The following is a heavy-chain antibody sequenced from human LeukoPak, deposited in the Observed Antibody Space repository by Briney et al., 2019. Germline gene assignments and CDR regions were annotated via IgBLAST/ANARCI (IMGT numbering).Heavy chain of an antibody. CDR1: GYIFTSYW. D-gene: IGHD3-10*01. V-gene: IGHV5-51*01. CDR2: IYPGDSDT. Sequence: GASLQISCKGSGYIFTSYWIGWVRPLPGKGLEWMGIIYPGDSDTRYSPSFQGQVTISADKSISTAYLQWSSLKASDTAMYYCARHGPRLWFENYYYYGMDVWGQGTTVTVSS. CDR3: ARHGPRLWFENYYYYGMDV. J-gene: IGHJ6*02.